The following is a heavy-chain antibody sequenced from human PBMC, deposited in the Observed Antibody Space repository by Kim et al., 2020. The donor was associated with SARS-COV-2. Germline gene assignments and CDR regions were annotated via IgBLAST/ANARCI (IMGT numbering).Heavy chain of an antibody. CDR2: ISYDGSNK. Sequence: GGSLRLSCAASGFTFSSYAMHWVRQAPGKGLEWVAVISYDGSNKYYADSVKGRFTISRDNSKNTLYLQMNSLRAEDTAVYYCARGGTAAIVGAEDYWGQGTLVTVSS. CDR3: ARGGTAAIVGAEDY. J-gene: IGHJ4*02. CDR1: GFTFSSYA. V-gene: IGHV3-30-3*01. D-gene: IGHD1-26*01.